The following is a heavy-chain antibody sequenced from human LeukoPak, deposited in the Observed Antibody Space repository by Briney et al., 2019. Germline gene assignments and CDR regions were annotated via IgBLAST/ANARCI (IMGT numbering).Heavy chain of an antibody. CDR2: IYSGGST. CDR1: GFTVSYIY. CDR3: ARDYSGYTYGKNDAFDV. J-gene: IGHJ3*01. V-gene: IGHV3-53*01. Sequence: TGGSLRLSCAASGFTVSYIYMSWVRQALGKGLEWVSVIYSGGSTYYADSVKGRFTISRDNSKDTLYLQMNSLRAEDTAVYYCARDYSGYTYGKNDAFDVWGQGTMVTVSS. D-gene: IGHD5-18*01.